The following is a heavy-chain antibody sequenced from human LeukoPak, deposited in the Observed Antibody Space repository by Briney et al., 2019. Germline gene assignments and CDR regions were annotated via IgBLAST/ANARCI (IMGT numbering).Heavy chain of an antibody. CDR3: ARKAQYNGHYPLDY. CDR2: TSDRGDYT. D-gene: IGHD1-7*01. Sequence: PGGSLRLSCAASGFTFSSHSMSWVRQAPGKGLEWVSGTSDRGDYTYYADSVKGRFTISRDSSKNTLFLQMNSLRAEDTALYFCARKAQYNGHYPLDYWGQGTLVTVSS. CDR1: GFTFSSHS. J-gene: IGHJ4*02. V-gene: IGHV3-23*01.